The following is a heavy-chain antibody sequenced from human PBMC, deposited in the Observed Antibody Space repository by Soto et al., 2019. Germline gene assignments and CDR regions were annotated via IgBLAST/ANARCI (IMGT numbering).Heavy chain of an antibody. CDR2: ISYDGSNK. V-gene: IGHV3-30-3*01. J-gene: IGHJ4*02. CDR1: GFTFSSYA. CDR3: ARDELELPDY. Sequence: GGSLRLSCAASGFTFSSYAMHWVSQAPGKGLEWVAVISYDGSNKYYADSVKGRFTISRDNSKNTLYLQMNSLRAEDTAVYYYARDELELPDYWGQGTLVTVSS. D-gene: IGHD1-7*01.